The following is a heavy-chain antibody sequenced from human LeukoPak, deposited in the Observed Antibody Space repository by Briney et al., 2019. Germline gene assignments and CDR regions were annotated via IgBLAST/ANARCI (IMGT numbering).Heavy chain of an antibody. Sequence: PGGSLRLSCAASGFTFSDHPMNWVRQAPGKGLEWVSSISGSSSFIYYADSVKGRFTISRDNAKNSLYLQMNSLRAEDTAVYYCAILSAQVLLWFGHWGQGTLVTVSS. CDR2: ISGSSSFI. J-gene: IGHJ4*02. CDR1: GFTFSDHP. D-gene: IGHD3-10*01. CDR3: AILSAQVLLWFGH. V-gene: IGHV3-21*01.